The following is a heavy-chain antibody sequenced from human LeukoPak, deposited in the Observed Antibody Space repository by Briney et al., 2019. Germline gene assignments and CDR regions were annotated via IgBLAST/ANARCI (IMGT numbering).Heavy chain of an antibody. CDR1: GFTFSRSA. D-gene: IGHD6-13*01. V-gene: IGHV3-23*01. J-gene: IGHJ4*02. Sequence: GGSLRLSCAASGFTFSRSAMTWVRQTPGKGLDWFSSNSSSGNTYYADSVKGRFTISRDNSKNMLYLQMNSLRAEDTAVYYCVKGRISEDGLDFWGQGTLVTVSS. CDR3: VKGRISEDGLDF. CDR2: NSSSGNT.